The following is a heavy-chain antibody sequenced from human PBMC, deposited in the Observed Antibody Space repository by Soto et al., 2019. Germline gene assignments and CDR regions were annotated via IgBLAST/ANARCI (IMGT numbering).Heavy chain of an antibody. D-gene: IGHD3-3*01. Sequence: SAARGTSRDYAMHWLRKPPGKGLEYVSAISSNGGSTYYADSVKGRFTISRDNSTNTLYLQMSSLRAEDTALYYCEKGQFDFGSGMDSWGQGTTV. CDR3: EKGQFDFGSGMDS. CDR1: RGTSRDYA. CDR2: ISSNGGST. J-gene: IGHJ6*02. V-gene: IGHV3-64D*06.